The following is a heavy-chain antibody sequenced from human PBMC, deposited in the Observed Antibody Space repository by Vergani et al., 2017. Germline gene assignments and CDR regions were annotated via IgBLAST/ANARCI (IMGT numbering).Heavy chain of an antibody. Sequence: QVQLVESGGGVVQPGRSLRLSCAASGFTFSSYGMHWVRQAPGKGLEWVAVISYDGSNKYYADSVKGRFTISRDNSKNTLYLQMNSLRAEDTAVYYCARDSHVIVVVPAAMGRYYYYYGMDVWGQGTTVTVSS. CDR3: ARDSHVIVVVPAAMGRYYYYYGMDV. D-gene: IGHD2-2*01. CDR1: GFTFSSYG. V-gene: IGHV3-30*03. J-gene: IGHJ6*02. CDR2: ISYDGSNK.